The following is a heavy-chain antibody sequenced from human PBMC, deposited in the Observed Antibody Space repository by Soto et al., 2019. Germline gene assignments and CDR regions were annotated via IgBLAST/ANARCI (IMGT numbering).Heavy chain of an antibody. CDR2: ISPYTGKT. CDR1: GYIFVNYG. Sequence: QVQLEQSGDEVKKPGASVKVSCKASGYIFVNYGIAWVRQAPGQGLEWLGWISPYTGKTYYPTKVQGRLTLTTDTSTSTAFMDLGSLTSADTAVYYCAMVDLYVTPTPQDVWGQGTTVTVSS. CDR3: AMVDLYVTPTPQDV. V-gene: IGHV1-18*01. D-gene: IGHD3-16*01. J-gene: IGHJ6*02.